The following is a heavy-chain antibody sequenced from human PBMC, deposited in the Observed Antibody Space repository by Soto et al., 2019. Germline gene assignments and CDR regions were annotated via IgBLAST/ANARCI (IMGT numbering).Heavy chain of an antibody. CDR1: CGSLSYYF. D-gene: IGHD2-21*01. J-gene: IGHJ6*03. Sequence: ASETLSLTCVVSCGSLSYYFWSWIPPPPGMALEWIGEINHLGSINYNPSLKSRVTMSVDTSKNQFSLTLNSVTAADTAAYYCARGGISHWAYFYYMDVWDRGTTVTVSS. CDR2: INHLGSI. V-gene: IGHV4-34*01. CDR3: ARGGISHWAYFYYMDV.